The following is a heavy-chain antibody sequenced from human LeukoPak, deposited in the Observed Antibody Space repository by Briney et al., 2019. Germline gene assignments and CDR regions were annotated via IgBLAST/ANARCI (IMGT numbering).Heavy chain of an antibody. V-gene: IGHV3-23*01. J-gene: IGHJ4*02. CDR3: AKDGELLWFGELLDYFDY. D-gene: IGHD3-10*01. CDR2: ISGSGGST. CDR1: GFTFSSYA. Sequence: GGSLRLSCAASGFTFSSYAMSWVRQAPGKGLEWVSAISGSGGSTYYADSVKGRFTISRDNSKNTLYLQMNSLRAEDTAVYYCAKDGELLWFGELLDYFDYWGQGTLVTVSS.